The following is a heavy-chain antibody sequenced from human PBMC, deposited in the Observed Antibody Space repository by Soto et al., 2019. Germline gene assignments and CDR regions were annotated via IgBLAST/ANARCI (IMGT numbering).Heavy chain of an antibody. J-gene: IGHJ3*01. CDR3: TTDWGSGTHYARAFDV. CDR2: IRSNIDGATT. V-gene: IGHV3-15*01. Sequence: GGSLRLSCAASGFAFKYARMTWVRQAPGKGLEWVGHIRSNIDGATTAYAAPVKGRFTISRDESKNTVDLQMNSLITEDTAVYYCTTDWGSGTHYARAFDVWGQGTMVTVSS. CDR1: GFAFKYAR. D-gene: IGHD3-16*01.